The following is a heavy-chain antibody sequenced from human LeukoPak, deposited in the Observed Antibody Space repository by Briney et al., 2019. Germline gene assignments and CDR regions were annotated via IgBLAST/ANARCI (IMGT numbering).Heavy chain of an antibody. Sequence: ASVKVSCKASGYTFTSYAMNWVRQAPGQGLEWMGWINTNTGNPTYAQGFTGRFVFSLDTSVSTAYLQISSLKAEDTAVYYCARDGAARLSWTSGDYYYGMDVWGQGTTVTVSS. CDR2: INTNTGNP. CDR3: ARDGAARLSWTSGDYYYGMDV. V-gene: IGHV7-4-1*02. J-gene: IGHJ6*02. D-gene: IGHD6-6*01. CDR1: GYTFTSYA.